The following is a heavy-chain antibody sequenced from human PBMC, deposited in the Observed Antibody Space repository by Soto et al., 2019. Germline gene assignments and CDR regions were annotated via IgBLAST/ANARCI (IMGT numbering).Heavy chain of an antibody. Sequence: SETLSLTCAVYGGSFSGYYWSWIRQPPGKGLEWIGEINHSGSTNYNPSLKSRVTISVDTSKNQFSLKLSSVTAADTAVYYCARGTPYSGYLDYWGQGTLVTVSS. CDR3: ARGTPYSGYLDY. V-gene: IGHV4-34*01. CDR1: GGSFSGYY. J-gene: IGHJ4*02. D-gene: IGHD5-12*01. CDR2: INHSGST.